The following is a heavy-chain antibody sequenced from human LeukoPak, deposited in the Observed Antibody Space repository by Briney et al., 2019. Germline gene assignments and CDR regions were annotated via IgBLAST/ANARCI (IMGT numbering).Heavy chain of an antibody. CDR2: ISAYNGNT. D-gene: IGHD3-9*01. CDR1: GYTFTSYD. V-gene: IGHV1-18*01. CDR3: ARGYILTGMGYFDY. Sequence: ASVKVSCKASGYTFTSYDINWVRQAPGQGLEWMGWISAYNGNTNYAQKLQGRVTMTTDTSTSTAYMELRSLRSDDTAVYYCARGYILTGMGYFDYWGQGTLVTVSS. J-gene: IGHJ4*02.